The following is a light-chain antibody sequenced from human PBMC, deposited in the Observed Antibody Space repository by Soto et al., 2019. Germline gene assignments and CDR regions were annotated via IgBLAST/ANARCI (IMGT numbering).Light chain of an antibody. CDR2: EAS. CDR1: QSITSN. Sequence: EVVMTQSPATLSVSPGERATLSCRASQSITSNLAWYQQRPGQTPRLLIYEASTRATGIPARFSGSGSGTEFTLTITSLQSEDFAVYFCQQYNNWPMYTFGQGTKLQIK. V-gene: IGKV3-15*01. J-gene: IGKJ2*01. CDR3: QQYNNWPMYT.